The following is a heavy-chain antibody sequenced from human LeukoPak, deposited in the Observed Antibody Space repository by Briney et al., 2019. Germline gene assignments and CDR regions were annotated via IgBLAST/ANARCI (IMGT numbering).Heavy chain of an antibody. Sequence: GGSLRPSCAASGFTFSSYWMSWVRQAPGKGLEWVANIKQDGSEKYYVDSVKGRFTISRDNAKNSLYLQMNSLRAEDTAVYYCARDEVVVAASGAFDIWGQGTMVTVSS. J-gene: IGHJ3*02. D-gene: IGHD2-15*01. CDR3: ARDEVVVAASGAFDI. CDR1: GFTFSSYW. V-gene: IGHV3-7*01. CDR2: IKQDGSEK.